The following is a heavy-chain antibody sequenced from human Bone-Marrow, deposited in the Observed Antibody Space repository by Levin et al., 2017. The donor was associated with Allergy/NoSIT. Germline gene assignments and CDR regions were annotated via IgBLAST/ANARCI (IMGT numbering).Heavy chain of an antibody. D-gene: IGHD1-26*01. V-gene: IGHV3-15*01. CDR1: GFTFSDAW. J-gene: IGHJ4*02. CDR2: IKSKTDGGTT. Sequence: PGGSLRLSCAASGFTFSDAWMSWVRQAPGKGLEWVGRIKSKTDGGTTDYAAPVKGRFTISRDDSKNTVYLQMNSLKSEDAGVYYCTVSVLEATWKYWGQGNLVTVSS. CDR3: TVSVLEATWKY.